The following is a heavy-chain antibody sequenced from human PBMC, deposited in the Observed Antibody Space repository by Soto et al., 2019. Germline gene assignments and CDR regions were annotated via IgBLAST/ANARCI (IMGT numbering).Heavy chain of an antibody. CDR3: AKDSVGYCSSTSCYDGMGV. D-gene: IGHD2-2*01. CDR2: ISYDGSNK. J-gene: IGHJ6*02. CDR1: GFTFSSYG. V-gene: IGHV3-30*18. Sequence: GGSLRLSCAASGFTFSSYGMHWVRQAPGKGLEWVAVISYDGSNKYYADSVKGRFTISRDNSKNTLYLQMNSLRAEDTAVYYCAKDSVGYCSSTSCYDGMGVWGQGTTVTVS.